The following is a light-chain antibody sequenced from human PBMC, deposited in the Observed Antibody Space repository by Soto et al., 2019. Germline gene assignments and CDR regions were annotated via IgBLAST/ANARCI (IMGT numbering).Light chain of an antibody. V-gene: IGKV4-1*01. CDR1: QNVLYSSNNRNY. CDR3: QQYYSTPQT. Sequence: DIVMTQSPDYLAVSLGERATINCKSSQNVLYSSNNRNYLAWYQQKPGQPPQLLISWASTRESGAPDRFSGSGSGTDFTLTINSRQAEDVAVYYCQQYYSTPQTFGQGTKVEIK. J-gene: IGKJ1*01. CDR2: WAS.